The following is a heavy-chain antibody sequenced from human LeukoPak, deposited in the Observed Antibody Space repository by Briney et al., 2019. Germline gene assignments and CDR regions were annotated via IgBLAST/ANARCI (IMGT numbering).Heavy chain of an antibody. Sequence: SGPTLVKPSETLSLTCTVSGDSISSGYYWGWIRQPPGKGMECIASIYHSGSTYYNPSLKSRVTISVDTSKNHFSLKLSSVTAADTAVYYCVRGRYYASGSTPFDYWGQGTLVTVSS. D-gene: IGHD3-10*01. J-gene: IGHJ4*02. V-gene: IGHV4-38-2*02. CDR1: GDSISSGYY. CDR3: VRGRYYASGSTPFDY. CDR2: IYHSGST.